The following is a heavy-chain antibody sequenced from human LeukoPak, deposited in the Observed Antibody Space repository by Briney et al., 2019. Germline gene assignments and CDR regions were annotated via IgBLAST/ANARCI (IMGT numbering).Heavy chain of an antibody. CDR3: ARGGRWIQLWLDY. D-gene: IGHD5-18*01. Sequence: GGSLRLSCAASGFTFSSYAMHWVHQAPGKGLEWVAVISYDGSNKYYADSVKGRFTISRDNSKNTLYLQMNSLRAEDTAVYYCARGGRWIQLWLDYWGQGTLVTVSS. CDR2: ISYDGSNK. CDR1: GFTFSSYA. V-gene: IGHV3-30-3*01. J-gene: IGHJ4*02.